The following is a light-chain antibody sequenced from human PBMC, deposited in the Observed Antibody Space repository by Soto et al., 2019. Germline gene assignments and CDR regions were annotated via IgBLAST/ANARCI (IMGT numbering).Light chain of an antibody. J-gene: IGLJ2*01. Sequence: QPVLTQPASVSGSPGQSITISCTGTSSDVGGYDFVSWYQQHLGKVPKVIIYDVHNRPSGVSNRFSGSKSGNTASLTISGLQAEDEADYYCTSYTTNSTVVFGGGTKLTVL. CDR2: DVH. CDR1: SSDVGGYDF. CDR3: TSYTTNSTVV. V-gene: IGLV2-14*03.